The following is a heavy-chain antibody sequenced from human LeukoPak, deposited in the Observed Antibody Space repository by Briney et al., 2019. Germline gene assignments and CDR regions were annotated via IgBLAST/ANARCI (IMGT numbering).Heavy chain of an antibody. J-gene: IGHJ6*02. CDR2: ISYDGSNK. Sequence: GRSLRLSCAASGFTFSSYGMHWVRQAPGKGLEWVAVISYDGSNKYYADSVKGRFTISRDNSKNTLYLQMNSLRAEDTAVYYCAKDVSSAAYYYDSSGYYYYYYYGMDVWGQGTTVTVSS. CDR1: GFTFSSYG. D-gene: IGHD3-22*01. V-gene: IGHV3-30*18. CDR3: AKDVSSAAYYYDSSGYYYYYYYGMDV.